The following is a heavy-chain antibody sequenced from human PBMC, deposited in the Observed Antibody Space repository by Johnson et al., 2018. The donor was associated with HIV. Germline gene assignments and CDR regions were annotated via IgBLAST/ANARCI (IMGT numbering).Heavy chain of an antibody. V-gene: IGHV3-30-3*01. Sequence: QVQLVESGGGVVQPGRSLRLSCAASRFTFSSYVMHWVRQAPGKGLAWVAVISYDGNNKYYADSVKGRFTISRDNSKNTLYLQMNSLRAEDTALYYCARDPTTQYLRLIGNFGSFDIWGQGTMVTVSS. CDR1: RFTFSSYV. CDR3: ARDPTTQYLRLIGNFGSFDI. D-gene: IGHD1-20*01. CDR2: ISYDGNNK. J-gene: IGHJ3*02.